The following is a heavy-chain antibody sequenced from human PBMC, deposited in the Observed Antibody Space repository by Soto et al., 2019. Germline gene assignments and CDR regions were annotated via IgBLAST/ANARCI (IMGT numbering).Heavy chain of an antibody. Sequence: PVGSLRLSCAASGFTFSSYSMNWVRQAPGKGLEWVSSISSSSSYIYYADPVKGRFTISRDNSKNTLYLQMDRLRVEDTAVYFCAKGLALMADHWGQGTPVTVS. D-gene: IGHD2-21*01. CDR2: ISSSSSYI. J-gene: IGHJ4*02. CDR1: GFTFSSYS. CDR3: AKGLALMADH. V-gene: IGHV3-21*01.